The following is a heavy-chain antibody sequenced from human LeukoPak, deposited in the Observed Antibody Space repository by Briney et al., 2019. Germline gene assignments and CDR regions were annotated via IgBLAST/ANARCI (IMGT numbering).Heavy chain of an antibody. V-gene: IGHV4-39*01. CDR3: ARRVAASIDY. D-gene: IGHD6-13*01. CDR2: IYYSGST. CDR1: GGSISSSSYY. Sequence: SETLSLTCTASGGSISSSSYYWGWIRQPPGKGLEWIGSIYYSGSTYYNPSLKSRVTISVDTSKNQFSLKLSSVTAADTAVYYCARRVAASIDYWGQGTLVTVSS. J-gene: IGHJ4*02.